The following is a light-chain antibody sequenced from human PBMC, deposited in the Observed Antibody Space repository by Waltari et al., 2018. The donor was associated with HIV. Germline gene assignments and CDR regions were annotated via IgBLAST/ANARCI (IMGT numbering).Light chain of an antibody. CDR1: QSVLFSSNNKNY. CDR3: QQYYNIPPT. J-gene: IGKJ5*01. V-gene: IGKV4-1*01. CDR2: WAS. Sequence: DIVMTQSPDSLGVSLGARATSNCKSSQSVLFSSNNKNYLSWYQQKPGQPPKLLIYWASTRESGVPDRFSGSGSGTDFTLTISSLQAEDVAVYYCQQYYNIPPTFGQGTRLEIK.